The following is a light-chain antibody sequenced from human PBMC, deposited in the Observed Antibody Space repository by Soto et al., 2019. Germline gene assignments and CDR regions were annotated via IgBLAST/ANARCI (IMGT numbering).Light chain of an antibody. CDR1: SSNIGATT. CDR2: SND. V-gene: IGLV1-44*01. CDR3: ATWDDKLRGVV. Sequence: QSVLTQPPSASGTPGQRVTISCSGSSSNIGATTVNWYQQFPGTAPKLVIYSNDQRPPGVPGRFSGSTSGTSASRAISGLQSDVEAEFYCATWDDKLRGVVFGGGTKLTVL. J-gene: IGLJ2*01.